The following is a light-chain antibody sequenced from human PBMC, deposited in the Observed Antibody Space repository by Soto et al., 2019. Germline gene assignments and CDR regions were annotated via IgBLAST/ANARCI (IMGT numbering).Light chain of an antibody. CDR2: DGS. CDR1: QSVGNN. Sequence: DMVFTQSPATLALSPGERAALSCRASQSVGNNLVCYQQYPGQAPRLLIYDGSTRAIGIPARFSGSGSGTDFTLTISNLEPEDAAVYYCQQRSRWPTFGGGTKVEIK. J-gene: IGKJ4*01. CDR3: QQRSRWPT. V-gene: IGKV3-11*01.